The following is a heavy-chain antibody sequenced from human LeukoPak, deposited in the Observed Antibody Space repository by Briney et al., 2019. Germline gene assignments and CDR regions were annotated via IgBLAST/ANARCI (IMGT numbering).Heavy chain of an antibody. CDR1: GFTFSSYA. V-gene: IGHV3-30*01. D-gene: IGHD3-3*01. J-gene: IGHJ5*02. CDR3: ARDLARYYDFWSGYSWFDP. Sequence: PGGSLRPSCAASGFTFSSYAMHWVRQVPGKGLEWVAVTSYDGSNKYYADSVKGRFTISRDNSKNTLYLQMNSLRAEDTAVYYCARDLARYYDFWSGYSWFDPWGQGTLVTVSS. CDR2: TSYDGSNK.